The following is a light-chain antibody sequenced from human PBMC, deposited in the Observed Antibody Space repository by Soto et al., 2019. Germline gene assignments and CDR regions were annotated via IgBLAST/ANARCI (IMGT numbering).Light chain of an antibody. CDR2: DTS. Sequence: EIVLTQSPATLSSSPGERATLSCRASQTVSSKLAWYQHKPGQAPRLLIYDTSNRATGIPARFSGSGSGKDFPLTISSLEPEDFAVYYFHQRKSWPRTFGQGTKVEIK. J-gene: IGKJ1*01. CDR3: HQRKSWPRT. V-gene: IGKV3-11*01. CDR1: QTVSSK.